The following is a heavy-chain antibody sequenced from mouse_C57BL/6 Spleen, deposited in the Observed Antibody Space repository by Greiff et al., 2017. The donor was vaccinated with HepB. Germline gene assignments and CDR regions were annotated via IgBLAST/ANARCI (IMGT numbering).Heavy chain of an antibody. V-gene: IGHV10-1*01. CDR2: IRSKSNNYAT. D-gene: IGHD1-1*01. J-gene: IGHJ2*01. CDR1: GFSFNTYA. Sequence: DVKLVESGGGLVQPKGSLKLSCAASGFSFNTYAMNWVRQAPGKGLEWVARIRSKSNNYATYYADSVKDRFTISRDDSESMLYLQMNNLKTEDTAMYYCVRQGYYYGSSYGYFDYWGQGTTLTVSS. CDR3: VRQGYYYGSSYGYFDY.